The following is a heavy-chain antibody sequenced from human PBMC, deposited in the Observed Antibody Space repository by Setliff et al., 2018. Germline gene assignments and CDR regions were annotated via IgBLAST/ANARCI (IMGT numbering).Heavy chain of an antibody. CDR1: GGSVSDSTYY. CDR3: ARHRPNLPFDA. Sequence: SETLSLTCTVSGGSVSDSTYYWGWVRQPPGKGLEWIGSIYYSGSTYYNPSLGSRVTISVDTSKNQFSLKLSSVTAADTSVYFCARHRPNLPFDAWGQGALVTVSS. J-gene: IGHJ4*02. D-gene: IGHD7-27*01. V-gene: IGHV4-39*01. CDR2: IYYSGST.